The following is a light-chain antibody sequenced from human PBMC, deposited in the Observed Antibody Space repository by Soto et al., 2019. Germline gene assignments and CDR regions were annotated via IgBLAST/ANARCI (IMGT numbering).Light chain of an antibody. Sequence: DIVMTQSPLSLPVTPGEPASISYRSSQSLLQTNGYTYLDWYLQKPGQSPQLLIYLTSIRASGVPDRFSGSGSGTEFTLKISKVEAEDVGVYYCMQSLQTPPWTFGPGTKVEFK. CDR2: LTS. V-gene: IGKV2-28*01. CDR1: QSLLQTNGYTY. CDR3: MQSLQTPPWT. J-gene: IGKJ1*01.